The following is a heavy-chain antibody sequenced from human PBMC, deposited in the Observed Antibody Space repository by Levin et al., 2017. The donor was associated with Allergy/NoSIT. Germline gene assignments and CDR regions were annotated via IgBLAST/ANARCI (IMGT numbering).Heavy chain of an antibody. V-gene: IGHV3-30*18. CDR3: AKDVYGSGWYPLGNDAFEM. D-gene: IGHD6-19*01. Sequence: QPGGSLRLSCAASGFTFSSYGMHWVRQAPGKGLEWVAVISSDGRKKFYADSVKGRFTISRDNSKNTLDLQMNSLRVEDTAVYYCAKDVYGSGWYPLGNDAFEMWGHGTKVSVSS. CDR1: GFTFSSYG. CDR2: ISSDGRKK. J-gene: IGHJ3*02.